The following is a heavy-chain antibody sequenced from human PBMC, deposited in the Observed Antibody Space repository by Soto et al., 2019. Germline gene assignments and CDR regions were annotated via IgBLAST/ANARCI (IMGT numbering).Heavy chain of an antibody. J-gene: IGHJ4*02. CDR3: AKDNSQYGGNFGFDY. D-gene: IGHD2-21*01. Sequence: GGSLRLSCAASGFTFDDYAMHWVRQAPGKGLEWVSGISWNSGSIGYADSVKGRFTISRDNAKNSLYLQMNSLRAEDTALYYCAKDNSQYGGNFGFDYWGQGTLVTVSS. CDR2: ISWNSGSI. V-gene: IGHV3-9*01. CDR1: GFTFDDYA.